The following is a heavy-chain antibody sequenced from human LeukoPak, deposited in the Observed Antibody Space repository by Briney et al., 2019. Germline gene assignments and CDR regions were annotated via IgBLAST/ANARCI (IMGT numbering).Heavy chain of an antibody. CDR2: IYPGDSDT. Sequence: GESLKISCKGSGYSFTSYWIGWVRQMPGKGLEWMGIIYPGDSDTRYSPSLQGQVTVSADKSISTAYLQWSSLKASDTAMYYCARGIVVAGGYMDVWGKGTTVTVSS. D-gene: IGHD2-2*01. CDR3: ARGIVVAGGYMDV. J-gene: IGHJ6*03. CDR1: GYSFTSYW. V-gene: IGHV5-51*01.